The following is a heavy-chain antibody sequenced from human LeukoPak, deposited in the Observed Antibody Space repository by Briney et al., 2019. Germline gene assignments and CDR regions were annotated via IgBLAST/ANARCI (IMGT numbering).Heavy chain of an antibody. D-gene: IGHD6-6*01. CDR1: GGTFSSYA. CDR3: TRFLSAARRGNWFDP. J-gene: IGHJ5*02. V-gene: IGHV1-69*05. CDR2: IIPIFGTA. Sequence: SVKVSCKASGGTFSSYAISWVRQAPGQGLEWMGGIIPIFGTANYAQKFQGRVTITRNTSITTAYMELSSLRSEDTAVYYCTRFLSAARRGNWFDPWGQGTLVTVSS.